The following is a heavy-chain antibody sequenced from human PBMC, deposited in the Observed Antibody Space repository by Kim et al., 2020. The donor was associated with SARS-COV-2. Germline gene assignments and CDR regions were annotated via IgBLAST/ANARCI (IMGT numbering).Heavy chain of an antibody. J-gene: IGHJ4*01. CDR3: AKESSGASPFGY. V-gene: IGHV3-23*01. Sequence: YDAGTVKGRVTIYRDNSKNKVYLQMNSLRAEDTAVYYCAKESSGASPFGYWAHGTLVTVSS. D-gene: IGHD6-25*01.